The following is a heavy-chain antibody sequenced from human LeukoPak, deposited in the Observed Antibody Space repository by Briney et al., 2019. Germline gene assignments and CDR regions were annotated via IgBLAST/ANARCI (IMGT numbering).Heavy chain of an antibody. D-gene: IGHD3-22*01. V-gene: IGHV4-59*08. CDR1: GGSISSYY. Sequence: PSETLSLTCTVSGGSISSYYWNWIRQPPGKGLEWIGYIYYSGSTNHNPSLKSRLTISVEKSKNQFSLKLSSVTAADTAVYYCARHGTFFYDSSGYLPFDYWGQGTLVTVSS. J-gene: IGHJ4*02. CDR3: ARHGTFFYDSSGYLPFDY. CDR2: IYYSGST.